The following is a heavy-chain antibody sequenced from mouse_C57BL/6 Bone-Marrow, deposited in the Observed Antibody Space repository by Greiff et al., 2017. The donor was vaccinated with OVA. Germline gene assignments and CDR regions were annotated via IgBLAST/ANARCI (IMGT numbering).Heavy chain of an antibody. CDR3: ARAPSYYGSSFFDY. CDR1: GFTFSDYY. J-gene: IGHJ2*01. Sequence: EVKLVESEGGLVQPGSSMKLSCTASGFTFSDYYMAWVRQVPEKGLEWVANINYDGSSTYYLDSLKSRFIISRDNAKNIPYLQMSSLKSEDTATYYCARAPSYYGSSFFDYWGQGTTLTVSS. CDR2: INYDGSST. D-gene: IGHD1-1*01. V-gene: IGHV5-16*01.